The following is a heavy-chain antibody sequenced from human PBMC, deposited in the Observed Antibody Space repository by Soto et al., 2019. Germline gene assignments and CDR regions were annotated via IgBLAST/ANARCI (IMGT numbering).Heavy chain of an antibody. CDR2: IYYNGGT. CDR1: GGSVSSVGYY. J-gene: IGHJ4*02. Sequence: SETLSLTCTVSGGSVSSVGYYWNWIRQHPEKGLEWIGHIYYNGGTYYTPSLKSRITISADPSKKQFSLKLSSMTAADTAVNFCARAPGGDYPRRTFFDYWGQGTLVTVSS. D-gene: IGHD4-17*01. CDR3: ARAPGGDYPRRTFFDY. V-gene: IGHV4-31*03.